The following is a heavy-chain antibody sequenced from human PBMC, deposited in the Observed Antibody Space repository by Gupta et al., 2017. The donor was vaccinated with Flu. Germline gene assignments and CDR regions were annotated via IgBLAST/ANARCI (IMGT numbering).Heavy chain of an antibody. CDR2: IDPSDSYT. J-gene: IGHJ5*02. CDR3: ARQGTEDYYDSIRENWFDP. V-gene: IGHV5-10-1*01. CDR1: GYSFTSYW. D-gene: IGHD3-22*01. Sequence: EVQLVQSGAEVKKPGESLRISCKGSGYSFTSYWISWVRQMPGKGLEWMGRIDPSDSYTNYSPSFQGHVTISADKSISTAYLQWSSLKASDTAMYYCARQGTEDYYDSIRENWFDPWGQGTLVTVSS.